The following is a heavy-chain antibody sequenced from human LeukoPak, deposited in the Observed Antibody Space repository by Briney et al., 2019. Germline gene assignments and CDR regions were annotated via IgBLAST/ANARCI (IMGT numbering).Heavy chain of an antibody. CDR2: INPDGTTT. D-gene: IGHD6-19*01. CDR1: GFTFSTYW. V-gene: IGHV3-74*01. J-gene: IGHJ4*02. Sequence: GGSLRLSCAASGFTFSTYWMHWVRQAPGKGLVWVSRINPDGTTTSYADSVKGRFTIARDNARDTVYLQMNSLRAEDTAVYYCARVSIGWYSFDYWGQGTLVTVSS. CDR3: ARVSIGWYSFDY.